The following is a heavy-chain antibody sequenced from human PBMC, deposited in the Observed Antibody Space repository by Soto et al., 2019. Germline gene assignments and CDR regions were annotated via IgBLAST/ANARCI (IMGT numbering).Heavy chain of an antibody. D-gene: IGHD6-19*01. V-gene: IGHV4-34*01. CDR2: IKHSGST. Sequence: QVLLQQWGAGLLKPSETLSLTCAVYGESFSGYYWSWIRQPPGKGLEWIGEIKHSGSTNHNPSLKGRVTTSIDTSKHQFSLRLSSVTAADTAVYDCARGEGSGWYFDYWGQGTLVTVSS. J-gene: IGHJ4*02. CDR3: ARGEGSGWYFDY. CDR1: GESFSGYY.